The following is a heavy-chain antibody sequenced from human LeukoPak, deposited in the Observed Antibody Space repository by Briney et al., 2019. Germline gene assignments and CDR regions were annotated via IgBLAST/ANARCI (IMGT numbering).Heavy chain of an antibody. D-gene: IGHD6-25*01. V-gene: IGHV1-2*02. J-gene: IGHJ6*03. Sequence: GASVKVSCKASGYTFTGYYMHWVRQAPGQGLEWMGWINPNSGGTNYAQKFQGRVTLTRDMSTSTDYLELSSLRSEDTAVYYCARGAAYYYYMDVWGKGTTVTVSS. CDR1: GYTFTGYY. CDR2: INPNSGGT. CDR3: ARGAAYYYYMDV.